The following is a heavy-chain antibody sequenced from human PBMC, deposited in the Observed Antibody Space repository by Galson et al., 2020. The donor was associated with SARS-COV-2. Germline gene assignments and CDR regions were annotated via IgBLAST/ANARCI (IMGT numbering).Heavy chain of an antibody. CDR1: GFTFRNYS. CDR3: ARNTAYETWGGPGYYYFGMDV. V-gene: IGHV3-21*01. J-gene: IGHJ6*02. CDR2: ISTSSSYI. D-gene: IGHD3-16*01. Sequence: TGGSLRLSCPASGFTFRNYSMNWVRQAPGKGLEWVTSISTSSSYIYYADSVKGRFTISRDNAKNSLYLQMNSLRAEDTAVYYCARNTAYETWGGPGYYYFGMDVWGQGTTVTVSS.